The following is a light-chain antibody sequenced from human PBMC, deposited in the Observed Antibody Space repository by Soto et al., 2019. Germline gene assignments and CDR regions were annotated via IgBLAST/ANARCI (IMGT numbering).Light chain of an antibody. CDR3: QSYDNMVSPYNYV. V-gene: IGLV1-40*01. CDR1: SSNLGSGYD. Sequence: QSVLTQPPSVSGAPGQRVTISCTGSSSNLGSGYDVQWYQQLPVAAPKLLIYGNTNRPSGVPDRFSGSKSGTSASLAISGLQAEDEAEYFCQSYDNMVSPYNYVFGTGTKLTVL. J-gene: IGLJ1*01. CDR2: GNT.